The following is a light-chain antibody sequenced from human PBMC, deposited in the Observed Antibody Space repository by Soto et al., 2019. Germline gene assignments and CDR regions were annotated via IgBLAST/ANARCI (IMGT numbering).Light chain of an antibody. J-gene: IGKJ2*01. CDR1: QSVRSN. CDR2: GAS. Sequence: EIVMTQSPVTLSVSPGERATLSCRASQSVRSNLAWYQQKRGRSPRLLIYGASTRATGIPARFSVSGSGTEFTLTISSLQSEDFSVYYCQQYESWPYTFGQWTKLEIK. V-gene: IGKV3-15*01. CDR3: QQYESWPYT.